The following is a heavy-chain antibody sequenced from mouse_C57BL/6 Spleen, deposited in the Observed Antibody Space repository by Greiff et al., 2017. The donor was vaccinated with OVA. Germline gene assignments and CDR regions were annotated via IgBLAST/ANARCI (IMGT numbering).Heavy chain of an antibody. CDR3: ARGFGPHYYGSSYDAMDY. D-gene: IGHD1-1*01. CDR1: GYSITSGYY. Sequence: EVKLQESGPGLVKPSQSLSLTCSVTGYSITSGYYWNWIRQFPGNKLEWMGYISYDGSNNYNPSLKNRISITRDTSKNQFFLKLKSVTTEDTATYYCARGFGPHYYGSSYDAMDYWGQGTSVTVSS. CDR2: ISYDGSN. V-gene: IGHV3-6*01. J-gene: IGHJ4*01.